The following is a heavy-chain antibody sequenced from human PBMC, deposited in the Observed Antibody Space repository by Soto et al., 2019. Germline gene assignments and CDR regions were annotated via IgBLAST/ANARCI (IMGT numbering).Heavy chain of an antibody. D-gene: IGHD2-15*01. V-gene: IGHV1-69*06. CDR1: GGTFSSYA. CDR3: ARGQLMLGYCSGGSCPTGWFDP. CDR2: IIPIFGTA. J-gene: IGHJ5*02. Sequence: SVKVSCKASGGTFSSYAISWVRQAPGQGLEWMGGIIPIFGTANYAQKFQGRVTITADKSTSTAYMEPSSLRSEDTAVYYCARGQLMLGYCSGGSCPTGWFDPWGQGTLVTVSS.